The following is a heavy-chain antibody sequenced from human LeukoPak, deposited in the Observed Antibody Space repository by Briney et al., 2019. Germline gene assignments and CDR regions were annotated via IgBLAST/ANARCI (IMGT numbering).Heavy chain of an antibody. D-gene: IGHD1-26*01. V-gene: IGHV1-46*01. CDR3: ARASKDSGSDY. J-gene: IGHJ4*02. CDR1: GYTFPSYF. Sequence: ASVKVSCKASGYTFPSYFMHWVRQAPGQGLEWMGIINPTGGSTTYAQKFQGRVTMTRDTSTSTVYMELSSLRSDDTAVYYCARASKDSGSDYWGQGTLVTVSS. CDR2: INPTGGST.